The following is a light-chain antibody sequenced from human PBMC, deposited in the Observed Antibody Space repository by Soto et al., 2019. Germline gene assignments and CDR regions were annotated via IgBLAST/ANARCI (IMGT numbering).Light chain of an antibody. V-gene: IGKV3-20*01. CDR2: GAS. CDR1: QSVSSSY. Sequence: DIVLTQSPGTLPLSPGERATLSCRASQSVSSSYLAGYQQKPGQAPSLLVYGASSRATGIPDRFSGSGSGTDLTLTISRVEPEDFAVYYCQHYGSSPFTFGPGTKVDI. CDR3: QHYGSSPFT. J-gene: IGKJ3*01.